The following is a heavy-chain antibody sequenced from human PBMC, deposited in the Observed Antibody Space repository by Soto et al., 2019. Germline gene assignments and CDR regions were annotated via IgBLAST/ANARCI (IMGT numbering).Heavy chain of an antibody. CDR2: ISGSGGTT. Sequence: EVQLLESGGGLVQPGGSLRLSCAASGFTFSSYAMTWVRQAPGKGLEWVSAISGSGGTTYHADSVKGRFTISRDNSTNTLYLQMNSLRAEDAAVYYCAKPPYSSSSYYYYGMDVWGQGTTVTVSS. CDR3: AKPPYSSSSYYYYGMDV. CDR1: GFTFSSYA. J-gene: IGHJ6*02. D-gene: IGHD6-6*01. V-gene: IGHV3-23*01.